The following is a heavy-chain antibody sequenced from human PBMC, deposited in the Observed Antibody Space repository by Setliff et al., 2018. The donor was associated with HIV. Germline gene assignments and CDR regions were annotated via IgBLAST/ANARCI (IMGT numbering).Heavy chain of an antibody. CDR1: GDSINSGPYS. CDR2: ISYGGNT. CDR3: ARRAGFSEGSGYWFY. V-gene: IGHV4-39*01. J-gene: IGHJ4*02. D-gene: IGHD3-22*01. Sequence: SETLSLTCTVSGDSINSGPYSWGWVRQPPGKGLESIGSISYGGNTYYNPSLKSRVLISGDTSKNQFALKLSSVTAADTGVYYCARRAGFSEGSGYWFYWGQGTLVTVSS.